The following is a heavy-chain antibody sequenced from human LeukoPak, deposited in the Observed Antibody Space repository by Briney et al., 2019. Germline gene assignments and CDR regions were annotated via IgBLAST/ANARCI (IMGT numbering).Heavy chain of an antibody. D-gene: IGHD3-22*01. CDR1: GYTFTSYD. J-gene: IGHJ5*02. CDR2: INPNSGNT. V-gene: IGHV1-8*01. Sequence: GASVKVSCKASGYTFTSYDINWVRQAPGQGPEWVGWINPNSGNTGYAQKFQGRVTMTRNTSISTAYMELSSLRSEGTAVYYCARVRVDDWFDPWGQGTLVTVSS. CDR3: ARVRVDDWFDP.